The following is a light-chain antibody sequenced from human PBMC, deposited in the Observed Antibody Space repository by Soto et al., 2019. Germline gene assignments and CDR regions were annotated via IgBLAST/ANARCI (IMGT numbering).Light chain of an antibody. CDR3: TSYAVSNNLL. Sequence: QSALTQPPSASGSPGQSVTISCTGTSSDVGGYNYVSWYQQHPGKAPKLMISEVSKRPSGVPDRFSGSKSGNTASLTVSGLQAEDEADYYCTSYAVSNNLLFGGGTQLTVL. V-gene: IGLV2-8*01. CDR1: SSDVGGYNY. J-gene: IGLJ7*01. CDR2: EVS.